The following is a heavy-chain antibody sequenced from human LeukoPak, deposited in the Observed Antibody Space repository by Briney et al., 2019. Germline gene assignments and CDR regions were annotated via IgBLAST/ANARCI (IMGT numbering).Heavy chain of an antibody. Sequence: ASVKVSCKASGYTFINFAIKWGRLAPGQMPEWMGWINAGNGNTKYSQKFQGRVTITRDTSASTAYMELSSLTSEDTAVYYCARGPRAAADDYWGQGTLVTVSS. CDR1: GYTFINFA. J-gene: IGHJ4*02. CDR3: ARGPRAAADDY. D-gene: IGHD6-13*01. CDR2: INAGNGNT. V-gene: IGHV1-3*01.